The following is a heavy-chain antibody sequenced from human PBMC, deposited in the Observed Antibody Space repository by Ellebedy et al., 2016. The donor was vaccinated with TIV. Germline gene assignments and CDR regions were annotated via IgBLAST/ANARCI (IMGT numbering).Heavy chain of an antibody. CDR3: AREGAYGDYSPGQYGMDV. V-gene: IGHV3-7*03. J-gene: IGHJ6*02. CDR2: INQDGSDK. CDR1: TFSFRSYW. Sequence: GESLKISCAASTFSFRSYWMTWVRQPPGKGLEWVANINQDGSDKYYVDSVRGRFTISRDNAKNSLYLQMNSVSAEDAAVYYCAREGAYGDYSPGQYGMDVWGQGTTVTVS. D-gene: IGHD4-17*01.